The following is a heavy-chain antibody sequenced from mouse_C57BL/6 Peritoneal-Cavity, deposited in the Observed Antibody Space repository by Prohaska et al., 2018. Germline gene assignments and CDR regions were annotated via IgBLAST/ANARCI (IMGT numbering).Heavy chain of an antibody. D-gene: IGHD2-1*01. CDR2: IRSKSNNYAT. CDR3: VSYSSMDY. CDR1: GFSFNTYA. J-gene: IGHJ4*01. Sequence: EVQFVESGGGLVQSRGSVKLSCAVSGFSFNTYAMYWGVQAPGKGLEWVARIRSKSNNYATYYADSVKDRLTISRDDSESMLYLQMNNLKTEDTAMYYCVSYSSMDYWGQGTSVSVSS. V-gene: IGHV10-1*01.